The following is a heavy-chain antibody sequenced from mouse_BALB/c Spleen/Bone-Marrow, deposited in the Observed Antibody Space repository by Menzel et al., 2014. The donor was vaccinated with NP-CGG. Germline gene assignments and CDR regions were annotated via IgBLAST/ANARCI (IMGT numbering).Heavy chain of an antibody. CDR2: INPYNGDT. Sequence: VQLQQSGPELVKPGASVKISCKASGYSFTGYFMNWVMQSHGKSLEWIGRINPYNGDTFYNRKFKGKATLTVDKSSSTAHMELRSLASEDSAVYYCARSGYYGSSYFDYWGQGTTLTVS. V-gene: IGHV1-20*02. CDR1: GYSFTGYF. J-gene: IGHJ2*01. D-gene: IGHD1-1*01. CDR3: ARSGYYGSSYFDY.